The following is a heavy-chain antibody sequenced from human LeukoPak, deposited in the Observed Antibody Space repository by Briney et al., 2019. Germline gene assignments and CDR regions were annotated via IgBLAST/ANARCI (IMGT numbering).Heavy chain of an antibody. CDR3: AKDLMRDRWFGES. CDR1: GFTFSDYY. Sequence: GGSLRLSCAASGFTFSDYYMSWIRQAPGKGLEWVSYISSSGSTIYYADSVKGRFTISRDNSKNTLYLEMNSLRVDDTAVYYCAKDLMRDRWFGESWGEGTLVTVSS. V-gene: IGHV3-11*04. J-gene: IGHJ4*02. CDR2: ISSSGSTI. D-gene: IGHD3-10*01.